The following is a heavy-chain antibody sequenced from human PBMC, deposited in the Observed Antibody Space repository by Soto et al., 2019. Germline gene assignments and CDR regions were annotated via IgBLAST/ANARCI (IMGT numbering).Heavy chain of an antibody. J-gene: IGHJ4*02. V-gene: IGHV4-59*12. CDR1: GGSISSYY. Sequence: PSETLSLTCSVSGGSISSYYWSWIRQSPGKGLEWIGYIYYIGTTNYNPSLKSRVTISLDTSKNQFSLKLTSVTAADTAVYYCVRGGGGYGNGTIDYWGQGTLVTVSS. D-gene: IGHD5-18*01. CDR3: VRGGGGYGNGTIDY. CDR2: IYYIGTT.